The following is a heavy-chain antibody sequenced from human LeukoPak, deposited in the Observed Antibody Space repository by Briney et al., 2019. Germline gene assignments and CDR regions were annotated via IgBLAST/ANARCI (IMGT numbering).Heavy chain of an antibody. CDR1: GYTFTYSV. Sequence: GASVKVSCKTSGYTFTYSVITWVRQAPGQGLEWMGWINAYNGNTNDAQRFQGRVTMTTDTSTSTAYMELRSLRSDDTAVYYCARGEKAYDYWGQGTLVSVSS. CDR2: INAYNGNT. CDR3: ARGEKAYDY. D-gene: IGHD1-26*01. J-gene: IGHJ4*02. V-gene: IGHV1-18*01.